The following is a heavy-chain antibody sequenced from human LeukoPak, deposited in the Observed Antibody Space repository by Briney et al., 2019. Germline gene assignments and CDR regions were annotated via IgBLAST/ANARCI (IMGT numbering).Heavy chain of an antibody. V-gene: IGHV3-48*03. D-gene: IGHD2/OR15-2a*01. CDR3: ARGYPDSTPN. J-gene: IGHJ4*02. CDR1: GFTFSSYE. CDR2: ISSSGSTI. Sequence: GGSLRLSCAASGFTFSSYEMNWVRQAPGKGLEWVSYISSSGSTIYYADSVKGRFTISRDNAKNSLYLQMNSLRAEDTAVYYCARGYPDSTPNWGQGTLVAVSS.